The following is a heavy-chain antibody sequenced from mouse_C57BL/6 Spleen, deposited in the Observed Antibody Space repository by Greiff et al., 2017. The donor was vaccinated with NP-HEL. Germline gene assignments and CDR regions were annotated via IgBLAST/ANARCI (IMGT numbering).Heavy chain of an antibody. D-gene: IGHD2-5*01. V-gene: IGHV5-9*01. CDR1: GFTFSSYT. CDR2: ISGGGGNT. J-gene: IGHJ2*01. Sequence: DVQLQESGGGLVKPGGSLKLSCAASGFTFSSYTMSWVRQTPEKRLEWVATISGGGGNTYYPDSVKGRFTISRDNAKNTLYLQMSSLRSEDTALYYCARRSNYDYFDYWGQGTTLTVSS. CDR3: ARRSNYDYFDY.